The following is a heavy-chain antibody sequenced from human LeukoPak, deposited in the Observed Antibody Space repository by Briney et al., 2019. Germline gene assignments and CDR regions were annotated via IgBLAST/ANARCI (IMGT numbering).Heavy chain of an antibody. D-gene: IGHD5-24*01. CDR1: GGSINRHSYY. CDR2: VYYDGTS. CDR3: VRHISTNTGYFDS. J-gene: IGHJ4*02. V-gene: IGHV4-39*01. Sequence: PSETLSLTCTVSGGSINRHSYYWGWIRQPPGKRLEWIGSVYYDGTSYSNPSLKTRVGVFVDTSRDQFSLDLDFVTAADTALYYCVRHISTNTGYFDSCGQGTLVSVSS.